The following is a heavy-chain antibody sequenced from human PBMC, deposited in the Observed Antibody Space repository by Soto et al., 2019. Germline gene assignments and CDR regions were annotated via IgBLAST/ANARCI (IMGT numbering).Heavy chain of an antibody. V-gene: IGHV3-11*01. CDR3: ARGDYDYYGMDV. J-gene: IGHJ6*02. Sequence: LRLSCAASGFILSDYYMTCILQAPGKGLQWLSYIGSSGATIYYADSLTGRFTISRGTAKNSLYLQMNSLRADDTAVYYCARGDYDYYGMDVWGQGTTVTVSS. CDR2: IGSSGATI. CDR1: GFILSDYY.